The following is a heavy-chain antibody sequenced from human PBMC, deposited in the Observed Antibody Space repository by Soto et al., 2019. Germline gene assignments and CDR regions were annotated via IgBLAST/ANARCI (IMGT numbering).Heavy chain of an antibody. CDR1: GDSVSSGSSH. V-gene: IGHV4-61*01. CDR2: IYSSGST. J-gene: IGHJ4*02. Sequence: PSETLSLTCTVSGDSVSSGSSHWNWIRQPPGKGLEWIGYIYSSGSTSYNPSLKSRVTISVDTSKNQFSLKLRSVTAADTAVYYCASLINAAFDFWGQGTLVTRLL. D-gene: IGHD3-10*01. CDR3: ASLINAAFDF.